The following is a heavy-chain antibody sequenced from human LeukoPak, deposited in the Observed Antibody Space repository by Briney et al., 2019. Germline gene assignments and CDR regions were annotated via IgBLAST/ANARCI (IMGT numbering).Heavy chain of an antibody. Sequence: PSETLSLTCTVSGGSINGYYWSWIRQPPGKRLEWIGYISYSISYSGSTYYNPSLKSRVTISVDTSKNQFSLELSSVTAADTAVYYCARETHVTGTTDFGFDYWGQGTLVTVSS. CDR3: ARETHVTGTTDFGFDY. D-gene: IGHD1-7*01. V-gene: IGHV4-59*12. CDR1: GGSINGYY. CDR2: ISYSISYSGST. J-gene: IGHJ4*02.